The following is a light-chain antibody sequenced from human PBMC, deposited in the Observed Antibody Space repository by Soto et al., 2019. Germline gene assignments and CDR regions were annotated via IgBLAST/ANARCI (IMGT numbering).Light chain of an antibody. CDR2: GAS. CDR1: QSVSNNY. V-gene: IGKV3-20*01. CDR3: QHYAHNSPIT. Sequence: EIVLTQSPGTLSLSPGERATLSCRAIQSVSNNYLAWYQQNPGQAPRLLIYGASNRATGIPDRFSGSGSGTDFTLTISRLEPEDFALYYCQHYAHNSPITFGQGTRLEIK. J-gene: IGKJ5*01.